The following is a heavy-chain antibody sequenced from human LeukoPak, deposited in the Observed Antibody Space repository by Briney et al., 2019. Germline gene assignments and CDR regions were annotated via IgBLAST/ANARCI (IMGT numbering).Heavy chain of an antibody. D-gene: IGHD1-14*01. V-gene: IGHV3-66*01. CDR2: IYSDGGT. CDR3: VRNHLAANNHYLFDS. CDR1: GFTVSAKY. Sequence: GGSLRLSCAASGFTVSAKYMSWVRQGPGKGLDWISSIYSDGGTNYADSVKGRFTISRDNAKNTLYLQMNSLRVEDSGLYYCVRNHLAANNHYLFDSWGRGTLVTVSS. J-gene: IGHJ4*02.